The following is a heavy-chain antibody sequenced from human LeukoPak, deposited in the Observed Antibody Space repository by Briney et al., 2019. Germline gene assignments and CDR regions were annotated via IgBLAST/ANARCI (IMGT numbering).Heavy chain of an antibody. Sequence: SETLSLTCSVSGGSISSHYWSWIRQPPGKGLEWIGYIYYSGSTKYNPSLKSRVTISVDTSKNQFSLKLSSVTAADTAVYYCAKGGTTVTPGLLWFDPWGQGTLVTVSS. CDR2: IYYSGST. CDR1: GGSISSHY. D-gene: IGHD4-17*01. J-gene: IGHJ5*02. CDR3: AKGGTTVTPGLLWFDP. V-gene: IGHV4-59*11.